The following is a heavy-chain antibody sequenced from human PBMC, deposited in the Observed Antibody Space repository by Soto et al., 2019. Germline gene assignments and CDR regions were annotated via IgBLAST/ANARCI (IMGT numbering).Heavy chain of an antibody. Sequence: SETLSLTCAVYGGSFSGYYWSWIRQPPGKGLEWIGEINHSGSTNYNPSLKSRVTISVDTSKNQFSLKLSSVTAADTAVYYCARRDIAAAGADFAYWGQGTLVTVSS. CDR2: INHSGST. CDR1: GGSFSGYY. J-gene: IGHJ4*02. D-gene: IGHD6-13*01. V-gene: IGHV4-34*01. CDR3: ARRDIAAAGADFAY.